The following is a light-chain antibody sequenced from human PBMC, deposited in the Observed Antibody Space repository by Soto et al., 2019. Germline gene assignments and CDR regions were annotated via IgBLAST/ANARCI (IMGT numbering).Light chain of an antibody. CDR1: QSVSRNN. CDR3: QQYDRPPYS. Sequence: EIVVTQSPGTLSLSPGERGTLSCRASQSVSRNNLAWYQQRPGQPPRLFIYGASSRAPGIPDRFSGSGSGSDFTRTISRLEPEDSAVYFCQQYDRPPYSFGQGTKLEIK. CDR2: GAS. J-gene: IGKJ2*01. V-gene: IGKV3-20*01.